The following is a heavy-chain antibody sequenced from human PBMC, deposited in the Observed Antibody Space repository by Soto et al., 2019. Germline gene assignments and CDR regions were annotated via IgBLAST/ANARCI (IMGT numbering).Heavy chain of an antibody. CDR3: ARDAWDDSSGYYAGNDY. V-gene: IGHV3-30-3*01. J-gene: IGHJ4*02. CDR1: GFTFSSYA. CDR2: ISYDGSNK. Sequence: SLRLSCAASGFTFSSYAMHWVRQAPGKGLEWVAVISYDGSNKYYADSVKGRFTISRDNSKSTLYLQMNSLRAEDTAVYYCARDAWDDSSGYYAGNDYWGQGTLVTVSS. D-gene: IGHD3-22*01.